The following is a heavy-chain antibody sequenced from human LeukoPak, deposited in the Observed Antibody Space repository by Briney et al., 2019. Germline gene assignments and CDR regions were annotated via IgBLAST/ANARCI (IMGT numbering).Heavy chain of an antibody. J-gene: IGHJ4*02. Sequence: PSETLSLTCAVYGGSFSGYYWSWIRQPPGKGLEWIGEINHSGSTNYNPSLKSRVTISVDTSKNQFSLKLSSVTAADTAVYYCARSYYYDSSGSNYFDYWGQGTLVTVSS. CDR1: GGSFSGYY. D-gene: IGHD3-22*01. CDR3: ARSYYYDSSGSNYFDY. CDR2: INHSGST. V-gene: IGHV4-34*01.